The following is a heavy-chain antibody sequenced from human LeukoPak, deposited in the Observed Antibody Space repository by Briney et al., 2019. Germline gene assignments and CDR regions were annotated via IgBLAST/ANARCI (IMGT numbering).Heavy chain of an antibody. Sequence: GGSLRLSCAASGFAFSSYSMNWVRQAPGKGLEWVSSISGTSSYIYYADSVKGRFTISRDNAKNSLYLQMNSLRAEDTAVYYCARDGYRALWGQGTLVTVSS. D-gene: IGHD6-13*01. CDR3: ARDGYRAL. V-gene: IGHV3-21*01. CDR2: ISGTSSYI. J-gene: IGHJ4*02. CDR1: GFAFSSYS.